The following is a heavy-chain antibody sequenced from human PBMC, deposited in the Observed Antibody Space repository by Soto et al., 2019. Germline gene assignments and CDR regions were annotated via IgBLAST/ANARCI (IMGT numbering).Heavy chain of an antibody. CDR2: ISYDGSNK. Sequence: QVQLVESGGGVVQPGRSLRLSCAASGFTFSSYAMHWVRQAPGKGLEWVAVISYDGSNKYYADSVKGRFTISRDNSKNTLYLQMNSLRAEDTAVYYCARDLTGTTLRDYWGQGTLVTVSS. V-gene: IGHV3-30-3*01. D-gene: IGHD1-7*01. CDR3: ARDLTGTTLRDY. J-gene: IGHJ4*02. CDR1: GFTFSSYA.